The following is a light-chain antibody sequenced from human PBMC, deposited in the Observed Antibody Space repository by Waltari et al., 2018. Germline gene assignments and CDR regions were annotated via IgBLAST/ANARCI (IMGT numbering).Light chain of an antibody. Sequence: QSALTQPASVSGSPGQSITISCTGTSTDIGGYDYVAWYQQHPGKVPKLMIYDVTKRPSGVSDRFSGSKSGNTASLTISGLQADDEADYYCGSYTSSGTLLFGGGTTLTVL. J-gene: IGLJ3*02. V-gene: IGLV2-14*01. CDR3: GSYTSSGTLL. CDR1: STDIGGYDY. CDR2: DVT.